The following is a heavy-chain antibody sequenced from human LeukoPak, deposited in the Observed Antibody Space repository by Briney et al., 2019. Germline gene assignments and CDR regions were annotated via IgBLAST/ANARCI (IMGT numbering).Heavy chain of an antibody. D-gene: IGHD3-22*01. CDR2: ITDSGANT. CDR1: GFTFSSFA. CDR3: AKAPPIITLIGFGYYFDS. V-gene: IGHV3-23*01. Sequence: GGSLRLSCAASGFTFSSFAMSWVRQAPGKGLEWVSTITDSGANTYYADPVKGRFTISRDNSGTTLFLQMNSLRAEDAALYYCAKAPPIITLIGFGYYFDSWGLGTLVTVSS. J-gene: IGHJ4*02.